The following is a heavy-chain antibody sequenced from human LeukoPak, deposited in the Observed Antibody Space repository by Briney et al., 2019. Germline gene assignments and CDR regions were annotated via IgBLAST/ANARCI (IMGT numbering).Heavy chain of an antibody. CDR3: ASNGRWGCSMDWPAFDY. D-gene: IGHD2-8*02. CDR2: IHNTGNT. J-gene: IGHJ4*02. V-gene: IGHV4-59*08. Sequence: SETLSLTCTVSGGSISSYYWSWVRQPPGKGLEWIGYIHNTGNTNYNPSLKSRVTISVDTSKNQFSLKLSSVTAADTAGYYCASNGRWGCSMDWPAFDYWGQGSLVTVSS. CDR1: GGSISSYY.